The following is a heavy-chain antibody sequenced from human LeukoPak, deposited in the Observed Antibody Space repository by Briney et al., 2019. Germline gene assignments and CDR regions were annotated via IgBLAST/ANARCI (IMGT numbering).Heavy chain of an antibody. Sequence: QPGGSLILSCAASGFTFSSYWMHWVRQAPGKGLVWVSRISSDGSSTSYADSVKGRFTIFRDNAKNTLYLQMNSLGAEDTAVYYCARALPPSVNTPWKWGQGTQVTVSS. CDR2: ISSDGSST. V-gene: IGHV3-74*01. CDR1: GFTFSSYW. J-gene: IGHJ4*02. D-gene: IGHD1-1*01. CDR3: ARALPPSVNTPWK.